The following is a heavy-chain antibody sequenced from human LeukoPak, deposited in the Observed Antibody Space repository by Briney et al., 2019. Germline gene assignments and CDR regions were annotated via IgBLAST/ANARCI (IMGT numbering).Heavy chain of an antibody. CDR1: GGSISSGDYY. V-gene: IGHV4-30-4*01. CDR3: ARGNVMVRADAFDI. D-gene: IGHD3-10*01. CDR2: IYYSGST. J-gene: IGHJ3*02. Sequence: SETLSLTCTVSGGSISSGDYYWSWIRQPPGKGLEWIGYIYYSGSTYYNPSLKSRVIISVDTSKNQFSLKLSSVTAADTAVYYRARGNVMVRADAFDIWGQGTMVTVSS.